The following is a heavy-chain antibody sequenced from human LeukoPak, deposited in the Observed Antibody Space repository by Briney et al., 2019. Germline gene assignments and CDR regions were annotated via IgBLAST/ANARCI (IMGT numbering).Heavy chain of an antibody. CDR3: ARDSHAFDI. Sequence: SETLSLTCTVSGGSISSGSYYWSWIRQPAGKGLEWIGRFHTSGSFDYNPSLKSRVTISVDTSKNQFSLKLSSVTAADTAVYYCARDSHAFDIWGQGTMVTVSS. J-gene: IGHJ3*02. V-gene: IGHV4-61*02. CDR2: FHTSGSF. CDR1: GGSISSGSYY.